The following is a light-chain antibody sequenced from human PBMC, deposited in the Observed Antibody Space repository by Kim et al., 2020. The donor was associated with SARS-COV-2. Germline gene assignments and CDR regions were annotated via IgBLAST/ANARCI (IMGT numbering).Light chain of an antibody. CDR3: QQYGSSPWT. Sequence: EIVLTQSPGTLSLSPGERATLSCRASQSLSINYLAWYQQTPGQAPRLVIYGASSRAAGIPDSFSGSGSGTDFTLTISRLEPDDFAVYYCQQYGSSPWTFGPGTKVDIK. CDR1: QSLSINY. J-gene: IGKJ1*01. CDR2: GAS. V-gene: IGKV3-20*01.